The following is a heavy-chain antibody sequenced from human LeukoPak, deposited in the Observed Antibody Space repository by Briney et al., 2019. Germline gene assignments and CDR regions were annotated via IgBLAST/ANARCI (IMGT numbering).Heavy chain of an antibody. V-gene: IGHV1-18*04. D-gene: IGHD4-17*01. J-gene: IGHJ6*04. Sequence: GASVKVSCKASGDTFTSYGISWVRQAPGQGLEWMGWISAYNGNTNYAQKLQGRVTMTTDTSTSTAYMELRSLRSDDTAVYYCARAAFDYGDYDFYYYYGMDVWGKGTTVTVSS. CDR2: ISAYNGNT. CDR1: GDTFTSYG. CDR3: ARAAFDYGDYDFYYYYGMDV.